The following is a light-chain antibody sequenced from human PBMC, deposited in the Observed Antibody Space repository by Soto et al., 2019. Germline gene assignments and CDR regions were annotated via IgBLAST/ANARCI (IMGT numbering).Light chain of an antibody. J-gene: IGLJ1*01. CDR2: TNN. V-gene: IGLV1-40*01. Sequence: QSVLTQPPSVSGAPGQRVTISCTGSNSNIGAGYDVHWYQQLPGTAPKLLVYTNNNRPSGVPDRFSGSKSGTSASLAITGLQAEDEADYYCQSYDSRLSAYVFGTGTKLTVL. CDR3: QSYDSRLSAYV. CDR1: NSNIGAGYD.